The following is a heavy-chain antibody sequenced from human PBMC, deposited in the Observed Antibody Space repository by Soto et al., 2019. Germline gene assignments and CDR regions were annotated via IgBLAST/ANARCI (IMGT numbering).Heavy chain of an antibody. J-gene: IGHJ5*01. D-gene: IGHD3-10*01. V-gene: IGHV1-8*02. CDR1: GYTFTSYG. CDR2: MNPNRGNT. CDR3: TRAYGAETFDF. Sequence: ASVKVSCKAFGYTFTSYGISWVRQAPGHGFEGVGWMNPNRGNTGYAQNFRGRVTMTQNTAIVTAYMELNSLRSDDTATYYYTRAYGAETFDFWGQGTRVTVSS.